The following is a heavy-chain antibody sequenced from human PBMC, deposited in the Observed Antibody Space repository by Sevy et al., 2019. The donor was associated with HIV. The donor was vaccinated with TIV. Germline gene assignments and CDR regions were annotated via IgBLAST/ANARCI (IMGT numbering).Heavy chain of an antibody. V-gene: IGHV4-61*01. CDR2: IYYSGST. D-gene: IGHD3-10*01. Sequence: SETLSLTCTVSGGSVSSGSYYWSWIRQPPGKGLEWIGYIYYSGSTNYNPSLKSRVTISVDTSKNQFSLKLSSVTAADTAVYYCARITRSQGVIPGAYYYYGMDVWGQGTTVTVSS. CDR3: ARITRSQGVIPGAYYYYGMDV. CDR1: GGSVSSGSYY. J-gene: IGHJ6*02.